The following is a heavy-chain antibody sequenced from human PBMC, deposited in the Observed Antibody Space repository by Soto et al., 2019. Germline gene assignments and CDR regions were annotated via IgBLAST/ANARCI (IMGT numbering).Heavy chain of an antibody. J-gene: IGHJ3*02. CDR2: IKEDGSEK. V-gene: IGHV3-7*04. D-gene: IGHD6-19*01. CDR1: GFTFSSFW. Sequence: PGGSLRLSCAASGFTFSSFWMSWVRQAPGKGLEWVANIKEDGSEKYYVDSVKGRFTISSDNAKNSLYLQMNSLRAEDTAVYYCARARNTGWLRPLYFDYWGPFSDAFDIWGQGTRVTVSS. CDR3: ARARNTGWLRPLYFDYWGPFSDAFDI.